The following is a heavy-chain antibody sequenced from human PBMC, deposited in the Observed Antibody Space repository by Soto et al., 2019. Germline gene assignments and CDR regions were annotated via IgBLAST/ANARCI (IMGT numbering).Heavy chain of an antibody. Sequence: QVQLQQWGAGLLKPSETLSLTCAVYGGSFSGYYWSWIRQPPGKGLEWIGEINHSGSTNYNPSLKSRGTVSVDTSKNQCSLKLGSVTAAATAVYYCARATSVIARTPPGWFDPRGQGTLVTVSS. D-gene: IGHD1-26*01. J-gene: IGHJ5*02. CDR2: INHSGST. CDR3: ARATSVIARTPPGWFDP. CDR1: GGSFSGYY. V-gene: IGHV4-34*01.